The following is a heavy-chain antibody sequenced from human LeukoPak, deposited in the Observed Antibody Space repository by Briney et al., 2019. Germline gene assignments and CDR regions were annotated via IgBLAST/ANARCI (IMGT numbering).Heavy chain of an antibody. CDR2: IYYSGST. CDR1: GGSISSYY. V-gene: IGHV4-59*08. Sequence: SETLSLTCTVSGGSISSYYWSWIRQPPGKGLEWIGYIYYSGSTNYNPSLKSRVTISVDTSKNQFSLKLSSVTAADTAVYYCARDFWSGYSSRFDYWGQGTLVTASS. CDR3: ARDFWSGYSSRFDY. D-gene: IGHD3-3*01. J-gene: IGHJ4*02.